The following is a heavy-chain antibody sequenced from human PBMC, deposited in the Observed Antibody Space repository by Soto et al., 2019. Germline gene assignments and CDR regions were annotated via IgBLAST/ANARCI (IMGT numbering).Heavy chain of an antibody. CDR1: GYTFTNHE. D-gene: IGHD2-8*01. CDR3: ARAVLLDY. J-gene: IGHJ4*02. V-gene: IGHV1-18*01. CDR2: ISAYNGDT. Sequence: GASVKVSCKASGYTFTNHEISWVRQAPGQGLEWMGWISAYNGDTEYAQKFQGRVTMTTDTSTSTAYMELRSLTSDDTAIYHCARAVLLDYWGQGTLVTVSS.